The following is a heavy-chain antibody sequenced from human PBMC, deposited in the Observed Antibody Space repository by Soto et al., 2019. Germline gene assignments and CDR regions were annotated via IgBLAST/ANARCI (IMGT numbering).Heavy chain of an antibody. D-gene: IGHD3-22*01. CDR1: GFTFTSSA. Sequence: SVKVSCKASGFTFTSSAVQWVRQARGQRLEWIGWIVVGSGNTNYAQKFQERVTITRDMSTSTAYMELSSLRSEDTAVYYCAAGGSSGYYPYYYYGMDVWGQGTTVTV. CDR3: AAGGSSGYYPYYYYGMDV. V-gene: IGHV1-58*01. CDR2: IVVGSGNT. J-gene: IGHJ6*02.